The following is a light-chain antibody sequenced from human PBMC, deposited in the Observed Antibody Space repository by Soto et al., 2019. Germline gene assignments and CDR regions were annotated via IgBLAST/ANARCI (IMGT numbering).Light chain of an antibody. CDR1: QSILHSSNNKNY. CDR2: WAS. CDR3: QQYFTTPYS. Sequence: DNVVTQSPDSLAVSVGETATISCRSSQSILHSSNNKNYLGWYQQKPGQPPRLLISWASTRESGVPDRFSGSGSGTDFPLTIGSLQAEDVAVYYCQQYFTTPYSFGQGTRLDIK. J-gene: IGKJ2*01. V-gene: IGKV4-1*01.